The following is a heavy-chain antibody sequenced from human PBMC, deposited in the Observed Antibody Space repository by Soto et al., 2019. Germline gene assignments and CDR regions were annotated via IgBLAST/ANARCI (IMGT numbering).Heavy chain of an antibody. CDR1: GYSFTSYW. CDR2: IYPGDSDT. Sequence: PGESLKISCKGFGYSFTSYWIGWVRQMPGKGLEWMGIIYPGDSDTRYSPSFQGQVTISADKSISTAYLQWSSLKASDTAMYYCARLAVVVVAATHERAEYFQHWGQGTLVTVSS. CDR3: ARLAVVVVAATHERAEYFQH. D-gene: IGHD2-15*01. J-gene: IGHJ1*01. V-gene: IGHV5-51*01.